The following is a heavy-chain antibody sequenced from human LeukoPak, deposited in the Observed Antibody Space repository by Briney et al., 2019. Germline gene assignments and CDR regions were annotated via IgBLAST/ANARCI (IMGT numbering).Heavy chain of an antibody. CDR3: ARAGRAFPIFSLNY. Sequence: GGSLRLSCAASGFTFSSYGMHWVRQAPGKGLEWVAVIWYDGSNKYYADSVKGRFTISRDNSKNTLYLQMNSLRAEDTAVYYCARAGRAFPIFSLNYWGQGTLVTVSS. D-gene: IGHD3-3*02. V-gene: IGHV3-33*01. CDR2: IWYDGSNK. CDR1: GFTFSSYG. J-gene: IGHJ4*02.